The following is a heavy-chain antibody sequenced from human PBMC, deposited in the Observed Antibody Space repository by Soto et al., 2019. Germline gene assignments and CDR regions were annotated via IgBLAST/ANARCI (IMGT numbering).Heavy chain of an antibody. CDR3: ARELAEAGSFDY. D-gene: IGHD6-13*01. Sequence: PGGALRLSCAASGFTFSRYEMNWVRQAPGEGLEWISYISTSGSTIYYADSVKGRFTISRDNAKNSLYLQMNSLRAEDTAVYYCARELAEAGSFDYWGQGTLVTVSS. J-gene: IGHJ4*02. CDR1: GFTFSRYE. CDR2: ISTSGSTI. V-gene: IGHV3-48*03.